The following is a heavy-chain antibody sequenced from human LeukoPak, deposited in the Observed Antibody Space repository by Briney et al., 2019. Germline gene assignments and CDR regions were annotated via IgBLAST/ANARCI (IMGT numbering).Heavy chain of an antibody. V-gene: IGHV4-59*11. CDR2: ITYSGGT. CDR3: ARGAGWWSH. Sequence: TSDTLSLTCTVSGRSLERHYWRCLRHPPGGAPEGIGYITYSGGTNYNPSLRSRVTISVDASKNQFSLKMNFATAADTAVYYCARGAGWWSHWGQGTLVTVSS. J-gene: IGHJ4*02. D-gene: IGHD6-19*01. CDR1: GRSLERHY.